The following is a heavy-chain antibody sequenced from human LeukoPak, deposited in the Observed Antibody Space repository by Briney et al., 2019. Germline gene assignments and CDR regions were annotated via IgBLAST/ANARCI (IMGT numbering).Heavy chain of an antibody. V-gene: IGHV4-34*01. CDR3: ARGSNYGDYPTQYYFDY. J-gene: IGHJ4*02. D-gene: IGHD4-17*01. CDR2: INHSGST. Sequence: SETLSLTCAVYGGSFSGYYWSWIRQPPGEGLEWIGEINHSGSTNYNPSLKSRVTISVDTSKNQFSLKLSSVTAADTAVYYCARGSNYGDYPTQYYFDYWGQGTLVTVSS. CDR1: GGSFSGYY.